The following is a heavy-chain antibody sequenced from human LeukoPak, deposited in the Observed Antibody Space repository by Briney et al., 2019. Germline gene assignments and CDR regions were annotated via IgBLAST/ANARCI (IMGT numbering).Heavy chain of an antibody. D-gene: IGHD2-2*01. J-gene: IGHJ4*02. V-gene: IGHV3-30*04. Sequence: GRSLRLSCAASGFTFSSYAMHWVRQAPGKGLEWVAVISYDGSNKYYADSVKGRFTISRDNSKNTLYLQMNSLRAEDTAVYYCAGDWFKEVVLIFYYWGQGTLVTVSS. CDR1: GFTFSSYA. CDR2: ISYDGSNK. CDR3: AGDWFKEVVLIFYY.